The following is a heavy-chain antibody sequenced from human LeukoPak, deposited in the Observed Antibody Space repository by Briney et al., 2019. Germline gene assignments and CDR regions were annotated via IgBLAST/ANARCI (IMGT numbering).Heavy chain of an antibody. J-gene: IGHJ4*02. Sequence: RGSLRLSCAASGFTVSSNYMSWVRQAPGKGLEWVSVIYSGGGTYYADSVKGRFTISRDNSKNTLYLQMNSLRAEDTAVYYCARGSSKASLGYDYWGQGTLVTVSS. V-gene: IGHV3-66*01. CDR1: GFTVSSNY. D-gene: IGHD3-16*01. CDR3: ARGSSKASLGYDY. CDR2: IYSGGGT.